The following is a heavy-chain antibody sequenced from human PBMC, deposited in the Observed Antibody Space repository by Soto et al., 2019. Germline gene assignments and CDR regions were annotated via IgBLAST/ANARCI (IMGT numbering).Heavy chain of an antibody. CDR1: GFTFSSYA. V-gene: IGHV3-30-3*01. CDR2: ISYDGSNK. CDR3: ARDPTVAVPSYYFDY. Sequence: QVQLVESGGGVVQPGRSLRLSCAASGFTFSSYAMHWVRQAPGKGLEWVAVISYDGSNKYYADSVKGRFTISRDNSKNTLYLQMNSLRAEDTAVYYCARDPTVAVPSYYFDYWGQGTLVTVSS. J-gene: IGHJ4*02. D-gene: IGHD6-19*01.